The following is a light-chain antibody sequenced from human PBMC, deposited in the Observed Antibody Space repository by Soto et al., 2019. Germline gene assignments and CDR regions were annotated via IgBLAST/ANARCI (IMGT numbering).Light chain of an antibody. V-gene: IGKV3-15*01. CDR3: HQYSAWPYT. Sequence: EIVMTQSPATLSVSPGERATLSCRASQSVRSSLAWYQQKPGQAPRLLIYGASTRATGIPARFSGSGSGTEFTLTIGSLQSEDFAVYYCHQYSAWPYTFGHGTKLEI. CDR1: QSVRSS. CDR2: GAS. J-gene: IGKJ2*01.